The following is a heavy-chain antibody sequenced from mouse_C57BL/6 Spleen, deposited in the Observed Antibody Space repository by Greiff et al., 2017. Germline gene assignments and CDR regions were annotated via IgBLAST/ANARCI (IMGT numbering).Heavy chain of an antibody. D-gene: IGHD2-2*01. CDR3: ARGGIYYGYDVAMDY. V-gene: IGHV1-9*01. CDR1: GYTFTGYW. CDR2: ILPGSGST. J-gene: IGHJ4*01. Sequence: VQLQQSGAELMKPGASVKLSCKATGYTFTGYWIEWVKQRPGHGLEWIGEILPGSGSTNDNEKFKGKATFTADTSSNTAYMQLSSLTTEDSAIYYCARGGIYYGYDVAMDYWGQGTSVTVSS.